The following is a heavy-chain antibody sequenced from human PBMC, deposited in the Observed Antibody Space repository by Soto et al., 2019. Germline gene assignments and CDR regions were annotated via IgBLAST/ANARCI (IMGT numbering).Heavy chain of an antibody. Sequence: QVQLQESGPGLVKPSQTLSLTCTVSGGSISSGGYYWSWIRQRPGKGLGWIGCIYYSGSTYYNPSLKSRVTISVDTSKNQFSLKLSSVTAADTAVYYCARTAGRGGYYFDYWGQGTLVTVSS. CDR1: GGSISSGGYY. D-gene: IGHD6-6*01. CDR2: IYYSGST. CDR3: ARTAGRGGYYFDY. V-gene: IGHV4-31*03. J-gene: IGHJ4*02.